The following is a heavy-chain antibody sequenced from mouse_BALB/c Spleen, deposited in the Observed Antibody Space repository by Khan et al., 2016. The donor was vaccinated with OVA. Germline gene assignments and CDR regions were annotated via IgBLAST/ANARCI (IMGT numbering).Heavy chain of an antibody. V-gene: IGHV3-2*02. Sequence: VQLKESGPGLMKPSQSLSLTCTVTGYSITSDYAWNWIRQFPGNKLEWMGSISYSGSTSYIPSLKSRISITRDTSKNQFFLQLNSVTTEDTATKYCARWFVYWGQGTLVTVSA. J-gene: IGHJ3*01. CDR3: ARWFVY. CDR1: GYSITSDYA. CDR2: ISYSGST.